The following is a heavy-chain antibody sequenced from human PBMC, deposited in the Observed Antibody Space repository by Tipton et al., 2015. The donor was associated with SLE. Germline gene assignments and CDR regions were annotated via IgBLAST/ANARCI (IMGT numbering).Heavy chain of an antibody. CDR2: IYTSERT. CDR1: GGSISNYY. J-gene: IGHJ4*02. Sequence: TLSLTCTVSGGSISNYYWIWIRQPAGKGLEWIGRIYTSERTNYNTSLKSRVTMSVETSKNQFSLKLSSVTAADTAVYYCARDHPVAGPFDYWGQGRLVTVSS. V-gene: IGHV4-4*07. D-gene: IGHD6-19*01. CDR3: ARDHPVAGPFDY.